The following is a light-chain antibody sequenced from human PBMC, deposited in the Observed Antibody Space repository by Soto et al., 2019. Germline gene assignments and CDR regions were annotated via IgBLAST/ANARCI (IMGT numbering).Light chain of an antibody. J-gene: IGKJ4*01. Sequence: ILMIQSPATLSLSPGERATLSCRASQSVGSYLAWYQNKPGQAPRLLISDASNRATGSPARFSGSGSETDLTLTISSLEPEDSAVYYCQQRSNWPSLTFGGGTKVDI. CDR3: QQRSNWPSLT. V-gene: IGKV3-11*01. CDR2: DAS. CDR1: QSVGSY.